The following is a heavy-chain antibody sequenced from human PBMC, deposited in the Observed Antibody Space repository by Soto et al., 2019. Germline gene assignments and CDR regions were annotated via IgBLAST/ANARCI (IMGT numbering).Heavy chain of an antibody. V-gene: IGHV3-7*01. CDR2: IKPDGSEQ. D-gene: IGHD1-20*01. CDR1: EFAFDKYY. CDR3: ATGNSNYYYGFDV. Sequence: EVQLVESGGGLVQPGGSLRLSCAASEFAFDKYYMTWVRQAPGKGPEWVANIKPDGSEQYYVDSVKGRFTISRDNANNSLYLQMNSLRAEDTAVYFCATGNSNYYYGFDVWGQGTTVTVSS. J-gene: IGHJ6*02.